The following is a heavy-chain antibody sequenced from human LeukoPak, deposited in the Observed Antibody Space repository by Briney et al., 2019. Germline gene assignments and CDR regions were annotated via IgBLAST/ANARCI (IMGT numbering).Heavy chain of an antibody. CDR2: ISGSGDDT. Sequence: ETLSLTCAVYGGSFSGYYWSWIRQPPGKGLEWVSTISGSGDDTYYADSVKGRFTISRDNSKNTLYLQMSSLRAEDTAVYYCAQQRTLWQQLLDYWGQGTLVTVSS. V-gene: IGHV3-23*01. D-gene: IGHD6-13*01. CDR3: AQQRTLWQQLLDY. CDR1: GGSFSGYY. J-gene: IGHJ4*02.